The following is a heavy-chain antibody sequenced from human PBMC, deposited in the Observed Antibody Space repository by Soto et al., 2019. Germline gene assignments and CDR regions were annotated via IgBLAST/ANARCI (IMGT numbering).Heavy chain of an antibody. D-gene: IGHD3-3*01. CDR3: AKDTYYDFWSGYHYGMDV. CDR1: GLSFSNYA. V-gene: IGHV3-23*01. Sequence: GGSRRLSCSASGLSFSNYAMRWVRQAQEKGLEWVSVISGSGGSTYYADSVKGRFTISRDNSKNTLYLQMNSLRAEDTAVYYCAKDTYYDFWSGYHYGMDVWGQGTTGTVSS. J-gene: IGHJ6*01. CDR2: ISGSGGST.